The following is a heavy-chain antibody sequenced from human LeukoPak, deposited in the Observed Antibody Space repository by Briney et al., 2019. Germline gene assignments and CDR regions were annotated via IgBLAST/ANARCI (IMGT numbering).Heavy chain of an antibody. Sequence: PGGSVRLSCGASGFTFSSYWMHWVRQAPGKGLVWVSRVNNDGSSTTYADSVKGRFTISRDNAKNTIYLQMNSLRAEDTAVYYCARGGWGTGTDYWGQGTLVTVSS. J-gene: IGHJ4*02. CDR1: GFTFSSYW. V-gene: IGHV3-74*01. CDR3: ARGGWGTGTDY. CDR2: VNNDGSST. D-gene: IGHD1-1*01.